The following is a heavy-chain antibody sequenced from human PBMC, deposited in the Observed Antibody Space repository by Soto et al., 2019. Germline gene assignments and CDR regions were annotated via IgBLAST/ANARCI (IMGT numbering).Heavy chain of an antibody. CDR2: IDRGDSV. CDR3: ARGDGDYYDGNGYLGRH. V-gene: IGHV3-66*01. CDR1: GITVSNSY. Sequence: GGSLRLSCAASGITVSNSYMSWVRQAPGKGPEWVSFIDRGDSVTYADPVKGRFTISTDSSKNVLFLQMSRLRADDTAVYYCARGDGDYYDGNGYLGRHWGQGTLVTVSS. J-gene: IGHJ4*02. D-gene: IGHD3-22*01.